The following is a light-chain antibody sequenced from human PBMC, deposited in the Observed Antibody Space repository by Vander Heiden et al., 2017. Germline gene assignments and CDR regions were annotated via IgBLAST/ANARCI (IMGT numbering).Light chain of an antibody. CDR3: QQYSTYPRT. CDR1: QGIRNS. Sequence: DIQMTQSPSSLSASVGDRVTITCRASQGIRNSLAWFQQRPGKAPKSLIYGASNLQSGVPSRFSGSGSGTDFTLTISSLQPEDSAAYYCQQYSTYPRTFGQGTKVEIK. CDR2: GAS. J-gene: IGKJ1*01. V-gene: IGKV1-16*01.